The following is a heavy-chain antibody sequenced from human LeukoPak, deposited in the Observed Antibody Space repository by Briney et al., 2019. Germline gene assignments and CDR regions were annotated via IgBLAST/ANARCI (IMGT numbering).Heavy chain of an antibody. CDR1: GFTFSSYS. CDR3: ARVPWNYPYYYTDV. D-gene: IGHD1-1*01. CDR2: ISSSSSYI. J-gene: IGHJ6*03. Sequence: GGSLRLSCAASGFTFSSYSMNWVRQAPGKGLEWVSSISSSSSYIYYADSVKGRFTISRDNAKNSLYLQMNSLRSEDTAVYYFARVPWNYPYYYTDVWGKGTTVTVSS. V-gene: IGHV3-21*01.